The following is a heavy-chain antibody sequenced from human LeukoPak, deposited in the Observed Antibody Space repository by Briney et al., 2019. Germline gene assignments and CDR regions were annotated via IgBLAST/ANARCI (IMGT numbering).Heavy chain of an antibody. Sequence: GGSLRLSCAASGFTFSSYSMNWARQAPGKGLEWVSSISSSSSYIYYADSVKGRFTISRDNAKNSLYLQMNSLRAEDTAVYYCARGAIRTFDYWGQGTLVTVSS. CDR1: GFTFSSYS. J-gene: IGHJ4*02. CDR2: ISSSSSYI. V-gene: IGHV3-21*01. CDR3: ARGAIRTFDY. D-gene: IGHD3-16*01.